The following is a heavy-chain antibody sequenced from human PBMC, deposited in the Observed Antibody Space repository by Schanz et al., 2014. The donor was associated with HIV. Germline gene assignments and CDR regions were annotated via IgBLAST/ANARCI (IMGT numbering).Heavy chain of an antibody. D-gene: IGHD3-10*01. CDR2: LSGSGGNT. Sequence: EVQLLESGGGLVQPGGSLRLSCAASAFPFSNHAMSWVRQAPGKGLEWVSALSGSGGNTYYADSVKGRFTISRDISKNTLYLQMNSLRVEDTAVYYCAKENPINYYSHGGPFDIWGQGTMLTVSS. CDR3: AKENPINYYSHGGPFDI. CDR1: AFPFSNHA. V-gene: IGHV3-23*01. J-gene: IGHJ3*02.